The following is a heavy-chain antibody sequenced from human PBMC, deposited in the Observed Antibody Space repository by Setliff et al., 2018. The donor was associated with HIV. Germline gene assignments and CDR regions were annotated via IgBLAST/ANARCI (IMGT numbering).Heavy chain of an antibody. J-gene: IGHJ3*01. V-gene: IGHV1-69*13. Sequence: GASVKVSCKASGDTLSIHPISWVRQAPGRGLDWMGGIIPAFGTANYAQKFQGRVTLTADESTSTMYMELSSLTSDDTAVYYCAGPRGDEAFDVWGQGTMVTVSS. CDR2: IIPAFGTA. CDR3: AGPRGDEAFDV. CDR1: GDTLSIHP.